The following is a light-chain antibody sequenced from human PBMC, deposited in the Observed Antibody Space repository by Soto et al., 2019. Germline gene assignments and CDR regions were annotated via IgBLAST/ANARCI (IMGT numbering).Light chain of an antibody. Sequence: EIVLTPSPGTLSLSPGERATLSCRASQSVSSSYLAWYQHKPGQAPRLLVYGASTRATGVPARFSGSGSGTEFTLIISSLQSEDFAVYYCQQYNSWPRTFGQGTKVDIK. J-gene: IGKJ1*01. CDR2: GAS. V-gene: IGKV3-15*01. CDR3: QQYNSWPRT. CDR1: QSVSSSY.